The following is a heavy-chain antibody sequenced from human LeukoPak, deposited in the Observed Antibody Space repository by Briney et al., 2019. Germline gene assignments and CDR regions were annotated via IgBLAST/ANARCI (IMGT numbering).Heavy chain of an antibody. Sequence: SETLSLTCTASGGSISSGSYYWSWIRQPAGKGLEWIGRIYTSGSTNYNPSLKSRVTISVDTSKNQFSLKLSSVTAADTAVYYCARAPYYYEGADYWGQGTLVTVSS. CDR3: ARAPYYYEGADY. CDR1: GGSISSGSYY. CDR2: IYTSGST. D-gene: IGHD3-22*01. J-gene: IGHJ4*02. V-gene: IGHV4-61*02.